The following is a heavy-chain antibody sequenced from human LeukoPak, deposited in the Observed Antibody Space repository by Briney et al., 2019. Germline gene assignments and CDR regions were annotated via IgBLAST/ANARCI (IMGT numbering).Heavy chain of an antibody. V-gene: IGHV3-23*01. CDR3: AAPREDGLRFFEWYIY. Sequence: GGSLRLSCAASGFTFSSYAMSWVRQAPGKGLEWVSAISGSGGSTYYADSVKGRFTISRDNSKNTLYLQMNSLRAEDTAVYYCAAPREDGLRFFEWYIYWGQRTLVTVSS. D-gene: IGHD3-3*01. J-gene: IGHJ4*02. CDR1: GFTFSSYA. CDR2: ISGSGGST.